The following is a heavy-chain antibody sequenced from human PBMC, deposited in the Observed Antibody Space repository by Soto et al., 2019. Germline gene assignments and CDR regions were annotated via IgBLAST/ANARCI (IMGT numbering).Heavy chain of an antibody. Sequence: PGESLKISCKDSANSFSSYWISWVRQMPGKGLEWMGRIDPSDSYTNYSPSFQGHVTISVDKSISTAYLQWSSLKASDNAMCYCASGVVGLRGDAFDIWGQGTMVTVSS. J-gene: IGHJ3*02. CDR1: ANSFSSYW. CDR3: ASGVVGLRGDAFDI. CDR2: IDPSDSYT. D-gene: IGHD3-3*01. V-gene: IGHV5-10-1*01.